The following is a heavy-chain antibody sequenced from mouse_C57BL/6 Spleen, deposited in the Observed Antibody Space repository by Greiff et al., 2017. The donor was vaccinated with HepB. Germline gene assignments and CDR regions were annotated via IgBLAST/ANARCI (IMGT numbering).Heavy chain of an antibody. CDR2: ISYDGSN. CDR1: GYSITSGYY. V-gene: IGHV3-6*01. Sequence: VQLKESGPGLVKPSQSLSLTCSVTGYSITSGYYWNWIRQFPGNKLEWMGYISYDGSNNYNPSLKNRISITRDTSKNQFFLKLNSVTTEDTATYYCARDRGDYDYDEGYFDYWGQGTTLTVSS. CDR3: ARDRGDYDYDEGYFDY. D-gene: IGHD2-4*01. J-gene: IGHJ2*01.